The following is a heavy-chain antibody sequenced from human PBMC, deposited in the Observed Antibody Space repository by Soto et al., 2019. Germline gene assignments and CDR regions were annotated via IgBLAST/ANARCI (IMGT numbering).Heavy chain of an antibody. D-gene: IGHD3-22*01. V-gene: IGHV4-59*01. Sequence: SETLSLTCTVSGGSISSYYWSWIRQPPGKGLEWIGYIYYSGSTNYNPSLKSRVTISVDTSKNQFSLKLSSVTAADTAVYYCARQHYYDSSGYYTWNWGQGTLVTVSS. CDR1: GGSISSYY. J-gene: IGHJ4*02. CDR2: IYYSGST. CDR3: ARQHYYDSSGYYTWN.